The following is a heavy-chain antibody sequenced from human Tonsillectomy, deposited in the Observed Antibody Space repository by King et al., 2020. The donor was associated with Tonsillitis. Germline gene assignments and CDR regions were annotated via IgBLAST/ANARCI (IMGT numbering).Heavy chain of an antibody. CDR3: AKDKADADYYFDY. Sequence: QLVQSGGGLIQPGRSLRLSCAASGFTFDDYAMHWVRQAPGKGLEWVSGISWDSGSLGYADSVKGRFTISRDNAKNSLYLQINSLRTEDTALYYCAKDKADADYYFDYWGQGTLVTVSS. CDR1: GFTFDDYA. V-gene: IGHV3-9*01. J-gene: IGHJ4*02. CDR2: ISWDSGSL.